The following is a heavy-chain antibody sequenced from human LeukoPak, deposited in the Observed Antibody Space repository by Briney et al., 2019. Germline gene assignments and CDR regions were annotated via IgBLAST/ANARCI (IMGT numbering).Heavy chain of an antibody. CDR3: VRCSSTSWALAY. CDR2: IYTSGST. Sequence: PSETLSLTCTVSGGSISSGSYYWSWIRQPAGKGLEWIGRIYTSGSTNYNPSLKSRVTISVDTSKNQFSLKLSSVTAADTAVYYCVRCSSTSWALAYWGEGTLVTVSS. J-gene: IGHJ4*02. CDR1: GGSISSGSYY. V-gene: IGHV4-61*02. D-gene: IGHD2-2*01.